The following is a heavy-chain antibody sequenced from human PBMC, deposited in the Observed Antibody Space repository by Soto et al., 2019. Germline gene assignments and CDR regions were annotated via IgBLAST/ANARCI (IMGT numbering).Heavy chain of an antibody. J-gene: IGHJ4*02. D-gene: IGHD2-2*01. CDR2: LNHSGST. CDR1: GASLSGYS. CDR3: ARVGYCSTTSCYNFDY. Sequence: SETLSLTCAVYGASLSGYSWSWIRQPPGKGLEWIGELNHSGSTNYNPSLKSRVTISVDTSRNQFSLKLSSVTAADTALYYCARVGYCSTTSCYNFDYWGQGTLVTVSS. V-gene: IGHV4-34*01.